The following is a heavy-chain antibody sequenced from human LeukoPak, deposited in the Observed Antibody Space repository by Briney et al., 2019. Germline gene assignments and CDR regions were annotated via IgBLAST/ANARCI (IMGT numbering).Heavy chain of an antibody. CDR2: INHSGST. Sequence: SETLSLTCAVYGGSFSGYYWSWIRQPPGKGLEWIGEINHSGSTNYNPSLKSRVTISVDTSKNQFSLKLSSVTAVDTAVYYCARGPHQYGSGSKTFDYWGQGTLVTVSS. CDR1: GGSFSGYY. V-gene: IGHV4-34*01. D-gene: IGHD3-10*01. J-gene: IGHJ4*02. CDR3: ARGPHQYGSGSKTFDY.